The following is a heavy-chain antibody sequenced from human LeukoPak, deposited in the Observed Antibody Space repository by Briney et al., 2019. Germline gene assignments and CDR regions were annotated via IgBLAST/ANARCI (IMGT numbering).Heavy chain of an antibody. V-gene: IGHV4-59*01. CDR1: GGSISSYY. CDR3: ARDAFTDSSGWYGLFDP. D-gene: IGHD6-19*01. CDR2: IYYSGST. J-gene: IGHJ5*02. Sequence: PSETLSLTCTVSGGSISSYYWSWIRQPPGKGLEWIGYIYYSGSTNYNRSLKSRVTISVDTSKNQFSLKLSSVTAADTAVYYCARDAFTDSSGWYGLFDPWGQGTLVTVSS.